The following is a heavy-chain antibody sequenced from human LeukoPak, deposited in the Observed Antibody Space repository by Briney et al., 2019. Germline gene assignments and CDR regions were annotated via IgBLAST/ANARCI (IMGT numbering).Heavy chain of an antibody. CDR2: IRYDGSNK. CDR3: AKDLHIAAAGTYDY. CDR1: GFTFSSYG. Sequence: GGSLRLSCAASGFTFSSYGMHWVRQAQGMGLERVAFIRYDGSNKYYADSVKGRFTISRDNSKNTLYLQMNSLRAEDTAVYYCAKDLHIAAAGTYDYWGQGTLVTVSS. D-gene: IGHD6-13*01. J-gene: IGHJ4*02. V-gene: IGHV3-30*02.